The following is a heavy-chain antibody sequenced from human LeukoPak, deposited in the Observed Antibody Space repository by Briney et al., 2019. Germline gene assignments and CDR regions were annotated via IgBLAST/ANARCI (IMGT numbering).Heavy chain of an antibody. CDR3: AREGAEDYFDY. CDR2: INPSGGST. D-gene: IGHD1-26*01. CDR1: GYTFTSYG. J-gene: IGHJ4*02. V-gene: IGHV1-46*01. Sequence: ASVKVSCKASGYTFTSYGISWVRQAPGQGLEWMGIINPSGGSTSYAQKFQGRVTMTRDMSTSTVYMELSSLRSEDTAVYYCAREGAEDYFDYWGQGTLVTVSS.